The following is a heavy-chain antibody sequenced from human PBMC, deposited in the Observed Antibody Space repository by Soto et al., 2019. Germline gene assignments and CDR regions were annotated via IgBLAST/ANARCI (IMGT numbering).Heavy chain of an antibody. CDR2: IYDSGST. CDR1: GGSISNYY. D-gene: IGHD4-4*01. J-gene: IGHJ4*02. CDR3: ARQRNFLPYFDY. Sequence: SETLSLTCTVSGGSISNYYWSWIRQPPGKGLEWIGYIYDSGSTNYNPSLKSRVTISVDTSKNQFSLKLSSVTAADTAIYYCARQRNFLPYFDYWGQGTRVTVSS. V-gene: IGHV4-59*08.